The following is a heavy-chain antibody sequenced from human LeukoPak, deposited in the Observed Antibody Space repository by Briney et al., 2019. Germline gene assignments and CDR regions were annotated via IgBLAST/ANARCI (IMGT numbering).Heavy chain of an antibody. J-gene: IGHJ5*02. CDR1: GYTFTSYD. D-gene: IGHD3-10*01. CDR3: ARGSFRYYGSGSSNWFDP. Sequence: GASVKVSCKASGYTFTSYDINWVRQATGQGLEWMGWMNPNSGNTGYAQKFQGRVTMTRNTSISTAYMELSSLRSEDTAVYYCARGSFRYYGSGSSNWFDPWSQGTLVTVSS. V-gene: IGHV1-8*01. CDR2: MNPNSGNT.